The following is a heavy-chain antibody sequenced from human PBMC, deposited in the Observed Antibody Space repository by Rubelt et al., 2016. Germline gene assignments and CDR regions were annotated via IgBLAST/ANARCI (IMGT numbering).Heavy chain of an antibody. J-gene: IGHJ3*02. Sequence: QITLKESGPTLVKPTQTLTLTCTFSGFSLSTSGVGVGWIRQPPGKALEWLALIYWDDDKRYSPSLKSRLTITKDTSKNQVVLTMTNMDPVDTATYYCAQIDKHYYYDISGSPLTYDAFDIWGQGTMVTVSS. CDR2: IYWDDDK. CDR1: GFSLSTSGVG. V-gene: IGHV2-5*02. CDR3: AQIDKHYYYDISGSPLTYDAFDI. D-gene: IGHD3-22*01.